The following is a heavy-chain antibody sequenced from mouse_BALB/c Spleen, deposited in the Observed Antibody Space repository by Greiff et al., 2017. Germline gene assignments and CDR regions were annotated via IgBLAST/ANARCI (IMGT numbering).Heavy chain of an antibody. J-gene: IGHJ3*01. D-gene: IGHD2-4*01. CDR3: ARLGYDSFAY. CDR2: ISYSGST. V-gene: IGHV3-2*02. Sequence: EVQLQESGPGLVKPSQSLSLTCTVTGYSITSDYAWNWIRQFPGNKLEWMGYISYSGSTSYNPSLKSRISITRDTSKNQFFLQLNSVTTEDTATYYCARLGYDSFAYWGQGTLVTVSA. CDR1: GYSITSDYA.